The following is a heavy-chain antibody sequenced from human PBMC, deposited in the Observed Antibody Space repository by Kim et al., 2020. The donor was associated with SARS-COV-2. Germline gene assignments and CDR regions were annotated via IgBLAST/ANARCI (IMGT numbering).Heavy chain of an antibody. CDR3: ASGNYGMDV. J-gene: IGHJ6*02. V-gene: IGHV1-46*01. Sequence: RTGYAQKFQGKVTMTRDTSTGTVYMELSSLRSEDTAVYYCASGNYGMDVWGQGTTVTVSS. D-gene: IGHD3-10*01. CDR2: RT.